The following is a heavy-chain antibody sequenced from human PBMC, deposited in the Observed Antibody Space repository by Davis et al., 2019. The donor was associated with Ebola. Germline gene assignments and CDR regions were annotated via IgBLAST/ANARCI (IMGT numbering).Heavy chain of an antibody. CDR2: IYYSGST. D-gene: IGHD6-13*01. Sequence: SETLSLTCTVSGGSISRSYWSWIRQPPGKGLELIGYIYYSGSTSYNPSLKSRVTISLDTSKNQFSLKLSSVTAADTAVYYCARSPGIARYNWFDPWGQGTLVTVSS. J-gene: IGHJ5*02. CDR1: GGSISRSY. V-gene: IGHV4-59*12. CDR3: ARSPGIARYNWFDP.